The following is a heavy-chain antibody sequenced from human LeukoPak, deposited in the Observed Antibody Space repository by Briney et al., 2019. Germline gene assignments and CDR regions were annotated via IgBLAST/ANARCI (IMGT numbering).Heavy chain of an antibody. CDR3: TRRLDD. D-gene: IGHD3-16*01. CDR2: IKHDESEK. Sequence: GGSLRLSCAASGFSFNSDWMDWVRQAPGKGLEWVANIKHDESEKNYLDSVKGRFTISRNNAQNSLYLQMNGLRVEDTAVYYCTRRLDDWGQGTLVTVSS. J-gene: IGHJ4*02. CDR1: GFSFNSDW. V-gene: IGHV3-7*01.